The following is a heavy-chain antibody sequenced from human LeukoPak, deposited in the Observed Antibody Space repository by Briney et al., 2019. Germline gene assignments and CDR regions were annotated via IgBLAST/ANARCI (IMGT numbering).Heavy chain of an antibody. Sequence: GASLKICCQASGYFFTYYWSGGVRQMPGKGVGSMGIIDPADSDTTYSPSFQGQVTTSADKPNDTVYLQWSRLKASDPATYHCARQSREGSKTRDYDFDPWGQGTLVTVSS. J-gene: IGHJ5*02. CDR1: GYFFTYYW. V-gene: IGHV5-51*01. CDR3: ARQSREGSKTRDYDFDP. CDR2: IDPADSDT. D-gene: IGHD3-3*01.